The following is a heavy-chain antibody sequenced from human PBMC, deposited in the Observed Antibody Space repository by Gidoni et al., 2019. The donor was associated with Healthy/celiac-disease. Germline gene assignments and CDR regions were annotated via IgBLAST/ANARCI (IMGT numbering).Heavy chain of an antibody. V-gene: IGHV3-15*01. CDR1: GFTFSNAW. D-gene: IGHD6-19*01. CDR3: TTDRPDSSGWYYYYSYGMDV. J-gene: IGHJ6*02. CDR2: IKSQTDGGTT. Sequence: EVQLVESGGGLVKPGGSLRPSCAASGFTFSNAWMSWVRQAPGKGLEGVGRIKSQTDGGTTDYAAPVKGRFTISRDDSKNTLYLQMNSLKTEDTAVYYCTTDRPDSSGWYYYYSYGMDVWGQGTTVTVSS.